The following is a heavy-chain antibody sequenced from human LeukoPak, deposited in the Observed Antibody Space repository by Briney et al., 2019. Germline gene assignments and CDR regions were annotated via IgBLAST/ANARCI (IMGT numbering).Heavy chain of an antibody. CDR2: ISYDGSNK. CDR1: GFTFSSYA. V-gene: IGHV3-30-3*01. CDR3: ASDPGGVVPAANPDY. J-gene: IGHJ4*02. D-gene: IGHD2-2*01. Sequence: GRSLRLSCAVSGFTFSSYAMHWVRQAPGKGLEWVAAISYDGSNKYYADSVKGRFTISRDNSKNTLYLQMNSLRAEDTAVYYCASDPGGVVPAANPDYWGQGTLVSVSS.